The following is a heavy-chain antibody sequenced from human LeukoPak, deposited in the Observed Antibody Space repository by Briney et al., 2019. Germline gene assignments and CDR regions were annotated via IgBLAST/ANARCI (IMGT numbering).Heavy chain of an antibody. CDR2: IYSSGNT. V-gene: IGHV4-39*01. CDR3: ARHLAGTTMSHYFDF. J-gene: IGHJ4*02. CDR1: GDSISSGRNY. D-gene: IGHD1-1*01. Sequence: SETLSLTCSVAGDSISSGRNYWGCIRQSPGKGLECIASIYSSGNTHSNPSLKSRVSISVDTSKNQVSLKLYSVTASDAAIYDCARHLAGTTMSHYFDFWGQGTLVTVSS.